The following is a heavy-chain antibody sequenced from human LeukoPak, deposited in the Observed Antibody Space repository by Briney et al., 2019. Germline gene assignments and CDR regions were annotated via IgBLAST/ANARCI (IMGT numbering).Heavy chain of an antibody. CDR3: ARQPPQYYGMDV. Sequence: ASLRLSCAASGFTFSNYAMSWVRQAPGKGLEWIGRIYTSGSTNYNPSVKSRVTMSVDTSNNQFSLKLTSVTAADTAVYYCARQPPQYYGMDVWGQGTTVTVSS. CDR2: IYTSGST. D-gene: IGHD1-14*01. J-gene: IGHJ6*02. V-gene: IGHV4-59*10. CDR1: GFTFSNYA.